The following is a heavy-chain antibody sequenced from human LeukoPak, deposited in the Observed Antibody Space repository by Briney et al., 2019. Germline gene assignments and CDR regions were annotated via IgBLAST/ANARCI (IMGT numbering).Heavy chain of an antibody. J-gene: IGHJ6*02. V-gene: IGHV1-24*01. CDR3: ATALPYYSYGMDV. CDR1: GYTLTELS. CDR2: FDPEEGET. Sequence: ASVKVSCKVSGYTLTELSMHWVRQAPGKGPEWMGGFDPEEGETIYAQKFQGRVTMTEDTSTDTAYMELSSLRSEDTAVYYCATALPYYSYGMDVWGQGTTVTVSS.